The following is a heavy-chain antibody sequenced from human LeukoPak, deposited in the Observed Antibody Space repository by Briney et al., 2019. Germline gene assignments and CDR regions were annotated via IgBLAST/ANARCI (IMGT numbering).Heavy chain of an antibody. CDR3: ARRERFACWFDP. V-gene: IGHV4-39*01. CDR2: IYYSGST. Sequence: PSETLSLTCTVSGGAISSSSYNWGWIRQPPGQGLEWIGSIYYSGSTYYNPSLKRLVTISVDTSKNQFSLKLSSVTAADTAVYYCARRERFACWFDPWGQGTLVTVSS. CDR1: GGAISSSSYN. J-gene: IGHJ5*02. D-gene: IGHD3-10*01.